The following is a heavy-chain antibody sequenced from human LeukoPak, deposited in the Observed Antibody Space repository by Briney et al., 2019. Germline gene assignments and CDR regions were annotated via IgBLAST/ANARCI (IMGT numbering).Heavy chain of an antibody. Sequence: PGGSLRLSCAASGFTVSSNYMSWVRQAPGKGLEWVSLIYSGGSTEYADSVKGRFTISRDNSKNTLYLQMNSLRAEDTAVYYCAKDLGYSSGWSWDYWGQGTLVTVSS. CDR2: IYSGGST. CDR1: GFTVSSNY. CDR3: AKDLGYSSGWSWDY. J-gene: IGHJ4*02. V-gene: IGHV3-66*01. D-gene: IGHD6-19*01.